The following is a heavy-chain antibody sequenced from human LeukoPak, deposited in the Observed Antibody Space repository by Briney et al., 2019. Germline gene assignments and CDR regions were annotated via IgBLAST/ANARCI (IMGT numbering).Heavy chain of an antibody. J-gene: IGHJ4*02. D-gene: IGHD2-21*02. Sequence: GASVKVSCKASGGTFSSYAISWVRQAPGQGLEWMGGIIPIFGTANYAQKFQGRVTITADKSTSTAYMELSSLRSEDTAVYYCARVGQLAYCGGDCYNSYYFDYWGQGTLVTVSS. CDR3: ARVGQLAYCGGDCYNSYYFDY. CDR2: IIPIFGTA. V-gene: IGHV1-69*06. CDR1: GGTFSSYA.